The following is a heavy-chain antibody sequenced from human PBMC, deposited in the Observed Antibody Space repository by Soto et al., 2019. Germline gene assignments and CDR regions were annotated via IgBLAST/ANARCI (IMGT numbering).Heavy chain of an antibody. CDR3: AREKRWFGGVPGSDY. Sequence: QVQLVESGGGVVQPGRSLRLSCAASGFTFSSYGMHWVRQAPGKGLEWVAVIWYDGSNKYYADSVKGRFTISRDNSKNTLYLQMNSLRAEDTAVYYCAREKRWFGGVPGSDYWGQGTLVTVSS. J-gene: IGHJ4*02. CDR2: IWYDGSNK. V-gene: IGHV3-33*01. D-gene: IGHD3-16*01. CDR1: GFTFSSYG.